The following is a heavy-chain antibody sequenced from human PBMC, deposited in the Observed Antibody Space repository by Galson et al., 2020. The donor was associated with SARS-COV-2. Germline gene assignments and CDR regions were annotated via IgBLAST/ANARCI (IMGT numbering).Heavy chain of an antibody. D-gene: IGHD3-22*01. Sequence: ASVKVSCKASGYTFTSYGISWVRQAPGQGLEWMGWISGYKGNTNYAQKLQGRVTVTTDTSTSTAYMELRSLRSDDTAVYYCARASRGYYYSAFDIWGQGTMVTVSS. V-gene: IGHV1-18*01. CDR3: ARASRGYYYSAFDI. CDR2: ISGYKGNT. J-gene: IGHJ3*02. CDR1: GYTFTSYG.